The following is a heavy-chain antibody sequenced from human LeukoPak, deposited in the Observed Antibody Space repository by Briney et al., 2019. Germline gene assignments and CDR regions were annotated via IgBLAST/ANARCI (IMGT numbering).Heavy chain of an antibody. Sequence: GGSLRLSCAAPGFIFSDYWMSWVRQAPGKGLEWVANIKQEGREKYYVDYMQGRFTISRDNGKNSLYMQMNSLRVEDTAVYYCARISIAAAGRHFWGQGTLVTVSS. V-gene: IGHV3-7*01. D-gene: IGHD6-13*01. CDR1: GFIFSDYW. CDR3: ARISIAAAGRHF. CDR2: IKQEGREK. J-gene: IGHJ4*02.